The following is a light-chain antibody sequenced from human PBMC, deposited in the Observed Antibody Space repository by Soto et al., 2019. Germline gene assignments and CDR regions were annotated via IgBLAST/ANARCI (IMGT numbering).Light chain of an antibody. CDR3: QQYNPYTWT. Sequence: AIRMTQSPSSFSASTGDRVTITCRASQGISSYLAWYQQKPGKAPRLLIYDASSLESGVPSRFSGSGSGTEFTLTISSLQPDDFATYYCQQYNPYTWTFGHGTKVDIK. J-gene: IGKJ1*01. CDR1: QGISSY. CDR2: DAS. V-gene: IGKV1-8*01.